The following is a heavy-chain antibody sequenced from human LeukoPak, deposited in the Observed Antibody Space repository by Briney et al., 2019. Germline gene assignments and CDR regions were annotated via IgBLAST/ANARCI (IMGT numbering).Heavy chain of an antibody. Sequence: SETLSLTCTVSGGSISSYYWSWVRQPPGKGLEWVGYISYSGGSTYNPSLKRRVTISIDTSKNQFSLRLSSVTAADTALYYCARVGDTSGYYYYFDYWGQGTLVTVSS. J-gene: IGHJ4*02. CDR1: GGSISSYY. D-gene: IGHD3-22*01. CDR2: ISYSGGS. V-gene: IGHV4-59*08. CDR3: ARVGDTSGYYYYFDY.